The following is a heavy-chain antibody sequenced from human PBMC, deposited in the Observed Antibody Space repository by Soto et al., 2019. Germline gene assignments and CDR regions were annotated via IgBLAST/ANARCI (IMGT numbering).Heavy chain of an antibody. V-gene: IGHV3-23*02. D-gene: IGHD6-25*01. CDR3: TRGSGDY. J-gene: IGHJ4*02. CDR1: GFTLSSYA. Sequence: PGGSLRLSCAASGFTLSSYAMNWVRQAPGKGLEWVSAVSGRGDSTYYNPSLKSRVTMSLDTSRNQFSPQLKSVTAADTAVYYCTRGSGDYCGQGTLVTVS. CDR2: VSGRGDST.